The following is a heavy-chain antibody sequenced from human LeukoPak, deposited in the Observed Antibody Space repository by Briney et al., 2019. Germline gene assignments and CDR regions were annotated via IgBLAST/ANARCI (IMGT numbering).Heavy chain of an antibody. Sequence: SETLSLTCTVSGGSFNSGTYYWTWIRQPPGKGLEWIGYIYYSGSTSYNPSPKSRVTISVDTSKNQFSLDLSSVTAADTAVHYCARHGIVDSSRKYYFDYWGQGTLVTVSS. CDR1: GGSFNSGTYY. J-gene: IGHJ4*02. V-gene: IGHV4-61*01. D-gene: IGHD6-13*01. CDR2: IYYSGST. CDR3: ARHGIVDSSRKYYFDY.